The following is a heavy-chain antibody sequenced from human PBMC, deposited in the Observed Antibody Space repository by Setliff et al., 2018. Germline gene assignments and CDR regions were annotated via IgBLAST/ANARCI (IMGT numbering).Heavy chain of an antibody. J-gene: IGHJ4*02. Sequence: TSETLSLTCSVSTASMTYYYWSWIRQPPGKGLEWIGHVYDTGSTKYSPSLKGRVTISMDTSVNEFSLRLTFVTAADTAMYYCASRDYYDNRSSLDFWGQGTLITVSS. CDR1: TASMTYYY. D-gene: IGHD3-22*01. V-gene: IGHV4-59*08. CDR3: ASRDYYDNRSSLDF. CDR2: VYDTGST.